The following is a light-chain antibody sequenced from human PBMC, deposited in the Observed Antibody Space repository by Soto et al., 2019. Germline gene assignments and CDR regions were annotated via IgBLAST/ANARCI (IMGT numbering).Light chain of an antibody. CDR2: AAS. CDR3: QQYGHSLWT. Sequence: AIRMTQSPSSFSASTGDRVTITCRASQGISSYLAWYQQKPGKAPKLLIYAASTLQSGVPSRFSGSGSGTDFTLTISSLEPEDVAVYYCQQYGHSLWTFGQGTKV. CDR1: QGISSY. J-gene: IGKJ1*01. V-gene: IGKV1-8*01.